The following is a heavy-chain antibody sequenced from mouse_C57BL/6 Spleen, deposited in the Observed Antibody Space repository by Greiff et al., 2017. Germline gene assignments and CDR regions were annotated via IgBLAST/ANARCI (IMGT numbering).Heavy chain of an antibody. J-gene: IGHJ2*01. CDR3: TRGRPFDY. CDR1: GYTFTDYE. V-gene: IGHV1-15*01. CDR2: IDPETGGT. Sequence: VQLQQSGAELVRPGASVTLSCKASGYTFTDYEMHWVKQTPVHGLEWIGAIDPETGGTAYNQKFKGKAILTADKYSSTAYMELRSLTSEDSAVYYCTRGRPFDYWGQGTTLTVSS.